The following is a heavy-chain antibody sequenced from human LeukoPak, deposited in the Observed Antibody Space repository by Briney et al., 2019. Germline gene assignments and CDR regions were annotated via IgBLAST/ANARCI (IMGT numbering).Heavy chain of an antibody. CDR1: GFIFSNYW. CDR3: ARDPHSNSWVDY. D-gene: IGHD6-13*01. CDR2: INQDGSEK. Sequence: GGSLRLSCATSGFIFSNYWMSWVRQAPGKGLEWVANINQDGSEKYYVDSVKGRFTISRDNAKNSLYLQMNSLRAEDTAVYYCARDPHSNSWVDYWGQGTLVTVSS. J-gene: IGHJ4*02. V-gene: IGHV3-7*01.